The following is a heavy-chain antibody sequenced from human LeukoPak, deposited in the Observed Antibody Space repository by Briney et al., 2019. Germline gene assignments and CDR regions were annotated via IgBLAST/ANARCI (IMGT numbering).Heavy chain of an antibody. D-gene: IGHD4/OR15-4a*01. CDR3: AKVDSWDYGGAFDY. CDR2: IYSGGST. Sequence: GGSLRLSCAASGFTFSSYWMHWVRQAPGKGLEWVSLIYSGGSTYYADSVKGRFTISRDNSKNTLYLQMNSLRAEDTAVYYCAKVDSWDYGGAFDYWGQGDLVTVSS. J-gene: IGHJ4*02. V-gene: IGHV3-66*01. CDR1: GFTFSSYW.